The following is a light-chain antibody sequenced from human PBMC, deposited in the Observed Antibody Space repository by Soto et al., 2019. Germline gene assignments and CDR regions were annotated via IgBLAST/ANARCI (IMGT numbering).Light chain of an antibody. CDR1: SSNIGAGYD. V-gene: IGLV1-40*01. Sequence: QSVLTQPPSVSGAPGQRVTISCTGSSSNIGAGYDVHWYQQLPGTAPKVLIYGNSNRPSGVPARSSGSKSGTSDSLAITGFQPEDEADDYCQSYDNSLSGYVVFGGGTKLTVL. J-gene: IGLJ2*01. CDR3: QSYDNSLSGYVV. CDR2: GNS.